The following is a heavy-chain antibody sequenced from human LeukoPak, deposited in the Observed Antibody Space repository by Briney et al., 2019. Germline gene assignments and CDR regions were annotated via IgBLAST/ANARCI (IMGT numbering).Heavy chain of an antibody. V-gene: IGHV3-7*04. D-gene: IGHD7-27*01. J-gene: IGHJ5*01. CDR2: IRDDGSEE. CDR3: ARVLGLKGFDS. CDR1: GFTFSAYW. Sequence: GGSLRLSCAASGFTFSAYWMTWVRQAPGRGLEWVANIRDDGSEEYYGDSVRGRFTISRDNAKNSVDLQMHSLRVEDTAVYYCARVLGLKGFDSWGQGTLVTVSP.